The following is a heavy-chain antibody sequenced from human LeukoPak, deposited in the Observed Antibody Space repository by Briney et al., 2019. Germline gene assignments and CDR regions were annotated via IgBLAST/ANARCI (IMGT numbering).Heavy chain of an antibody. D-gene: IGHD6-25*01. J-gene: IGHJ4*02. V-gene: IGHV4-4*02. CDR3: AREGSIAAAGIFDY. Sequence: SGTLSLTCAVSGGSISSSNWWSWVRQPPGKGLEWIGEIYHSGSTNYNPSLKSRVTISVDKSKNQFSLKPSSVTAADTAVYYCAREGSIAAAGIFDYWGQGTLVTVSS. CDR1: GGSISSSNW. CDR2: IYHSGST.